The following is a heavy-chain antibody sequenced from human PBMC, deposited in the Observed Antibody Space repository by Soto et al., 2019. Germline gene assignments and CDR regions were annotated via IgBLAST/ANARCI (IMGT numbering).Heavy chain of an antibody. V-gene: IGHV4-61*01. CDR1: GGSISSSSYY. D-gene: IGHD1-1*01. CDR2: IYYSGST. Sequence: TSETLSLTCTVSGGSISSSSYYRSWIRQPPGKGLEWIGYIYYSGSTNYNPSLKSRVTISVDTSKNQFSLKLSSVTAADTAVYYCARYRGPRDGANWFDPWGQGTLVTVSS. CDR3: ARYRGPRDGANWFDP. J-gene: IGHJ5*02.